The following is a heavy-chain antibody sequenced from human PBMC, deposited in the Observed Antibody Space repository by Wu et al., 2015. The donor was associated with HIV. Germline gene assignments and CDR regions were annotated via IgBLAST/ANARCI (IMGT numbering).Heavy chain of an antibody. V-gene: IGHV1-46*03. J-gene: IGHJ4*02. CDR3: VRGGTFPRHTKITFDY. Sequence: QVQLIQSGAAVKQPGASVKVSCQASGYTFINYYMHWVRQAPGRGPEWMGIINPIDGTTKYAQRFQDRVTMARDTSTSTVYMVLSSLRSEDTAMYYCVRGGTFPRHTKITFDYVGQGTLVAVSS. CDR2: INPIDGTT. CDR1: GYTFINYY. D-gene: IGHD3-16*01.